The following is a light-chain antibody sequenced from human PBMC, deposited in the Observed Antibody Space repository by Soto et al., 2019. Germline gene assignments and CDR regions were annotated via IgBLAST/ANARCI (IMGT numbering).Light chain of an antibody. CDR1: SSDVGGYNY. Sequence: QSALTQPASVSGSPGQSITISCSRSSSDVGGYNYVSWYQQHPGKAPKLMIYEVSNRPSGVSDRFSGSKSGNTASLTISGFQADDEADYYCSSFTSSNTWVFGGGTKLTVL. J-gene: IGLJ3*02. V-gene: IGLV2-14*01. CDR3: SSFTSSNTWV. CDR2: EVS.